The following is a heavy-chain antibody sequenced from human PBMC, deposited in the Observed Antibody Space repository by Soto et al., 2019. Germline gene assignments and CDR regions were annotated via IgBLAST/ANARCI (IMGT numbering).Heavy chain of an antibody. CDR3: ARLYCSGGSCTIDY. CDR1: GYTFTSYA. Sequence: GASVKVSCKASGYTFTSYAMHWVRQAPGQRLEWMGWINAGNGNTKYSQKFQGRVTITRDTSASTAYMELSSLRSEDTAVYYCARLYCSGGSCTIDYWGQGALVTSPQ. D-gene: IGHD2-15*01. CDR2: INAGNGNT. V-gene: IGHV1-3*01. J-gene: IGHJ4*02.